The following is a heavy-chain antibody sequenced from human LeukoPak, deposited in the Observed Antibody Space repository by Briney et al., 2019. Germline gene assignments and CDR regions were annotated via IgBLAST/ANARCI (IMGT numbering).Heavy chain of an antibody. CDR2: ISGSGGST. D-gene: IGHD5-24*01. V-gene: IGHV3-23*01. CDR3: AKLRPMATARGYFDY. J-gene: IGHJ4*02. CDR1: GFTFSSYA. Sequence: GGSLRLSCAASGFTFSSYAMSWVRQAPGKGLEWVSAISGSGGSTYYADFVKGRFTISRDNSKNTLYLQMNSLRAEDTAVYYCAKLRPMATARGYFDYWGQGTLVTVSS.